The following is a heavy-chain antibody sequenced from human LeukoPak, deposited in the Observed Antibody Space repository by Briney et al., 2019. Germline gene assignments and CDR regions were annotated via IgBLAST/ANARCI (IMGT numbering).Heavy chain of an antibody. CDR1: GFTFSNYA. J-gene: IGHJ3*01. V-gene: IGHV3-23*01. CDR2: IGGSGVDT. Sequence: GGSLRLTCTASGFTFSNYALTWVRQAPGKGLEWVSSIGGSGVDTRYADSVRGRFTISRDNSRNTLYLTMDSLRAEDTAVYFCGRDPNGNYMGAFDFWGQETMVTVSS. CDR3: GRDPNGNYMGAFDF. D-gene: IGHD4-17*01.